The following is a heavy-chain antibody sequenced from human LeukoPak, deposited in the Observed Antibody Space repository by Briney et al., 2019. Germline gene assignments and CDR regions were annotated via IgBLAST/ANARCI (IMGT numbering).Heavy chain of an antibody. D-gene: IGHD2-15*01. V-gene: IGHV4-59*12. CDR2: IYYSGST. CDR1: GGSISSYY. CDR3: ARVALGYCSGGSCPPGMDV. Sequence: SETLSLTCTVSGGSISSYYWSWIRQPPGKGLEWIGYIYYSGSTNYNPSLKSRVTISVDTSKNQFSLKLSSVTAADTAVYYCARVALGYCSGGSCPPGMDVWGQGTTVTVSS. J-gene: IGHJ6*02.